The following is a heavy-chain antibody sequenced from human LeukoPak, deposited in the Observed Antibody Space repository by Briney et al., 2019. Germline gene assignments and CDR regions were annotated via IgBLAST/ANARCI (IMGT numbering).Heavy chain of an antibody. CDR1: GFTFSSYG. CDR3: AREGDYDILTGHFDY. CDR2: IWYDGSNK. J-gene: IGHJ4*02. D-gene: IGHD3-9*01. V-gene: IGHV3-33*01. Sequence: GGSLRLSCAASGFTFSSYGMHWVRQAPGKGLEWVAVIWYDGSNKYYADSVKGRFTISRDNSKNTLYLQMNSLRAEDTAVYYCAREGDYDILTGHFDYWGQGTLVTVSS.